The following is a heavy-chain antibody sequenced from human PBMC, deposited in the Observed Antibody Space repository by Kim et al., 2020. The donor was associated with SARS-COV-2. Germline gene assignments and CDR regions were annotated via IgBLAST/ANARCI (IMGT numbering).Heavy chain of an antibody. D-gene: IGHD6-13*01. V-gene: IGHV1-18*01. CDR3: ARRPNIAAAGIIGWFDP. CDR2: ISAYNGNT. Sequence: ASVKVSCKASGYTFTSYGISWVRQAPGQGLEWMGWISAYNGNTNYAQKLQGRVTMTTDTSTSTAYMERRSLRSDDTAVYYCARRPNIAAAGIIGWFDPWGQGTLVTVSS. J-gene: IGHJ5*02. CDR1: GYTFTSYG.